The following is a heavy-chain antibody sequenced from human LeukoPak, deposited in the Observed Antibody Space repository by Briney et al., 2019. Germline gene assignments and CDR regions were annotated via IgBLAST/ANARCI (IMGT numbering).Heavy chain of an antibody. V-gene: IGHV4-39*01. J-gene: IGHJ5*01. D-gene: IGHD6-19*01. CDR1: GGSISSNTYY. CDR3: VIHFGAVAATFDS. CDR2: IYNSGST. Sequence: SETLSLTCTVSGGSISSNTYYWGWVRPSPGKGLEWIGSIYNSGSTYYSPSLKSRATISVDTSQNQFSLRVSSVTAAGTAVYYCVIHFGAVAATFDSWGQGTLVTVSS.